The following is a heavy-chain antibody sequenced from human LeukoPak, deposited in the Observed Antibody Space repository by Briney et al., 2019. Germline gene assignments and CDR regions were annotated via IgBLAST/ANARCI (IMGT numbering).Heavy chain of an antibody. CDR2: ISWDGGST. V-gene: IGHV3-43*01. Sequence: DPGGSLRLSCAASGFTFDDYTMHWVRQAPGKGLEWVSLISWDGGSTYYAGSVKGRFTISRDNSKNSLYLQMNSLRTEDTALYYCAKAYNWNYNYYFDYWGQGTLVTVSS. D-gene: IGHD1-7*01. CDR3: AKAYNWNYNYYFDY. J-gene: IGHJ4*02. CDR1: GFTFDDYT.